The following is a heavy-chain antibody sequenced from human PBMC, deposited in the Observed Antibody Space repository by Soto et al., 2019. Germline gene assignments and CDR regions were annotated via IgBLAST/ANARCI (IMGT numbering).Heavy chain of an antibody. CDR2: IDPSDSYT. V-gene: IGHV5-10-1*01. Sequence: GESLKISCKGSGYSFTSYWINWVRQMPGKGLEWMGRIDPSDSYTNYSPSFQGHVTISADKSFSTAYLQWRSLKASDTAMYYCARHMFGITVPNYYYYAIDVWGQGTTVTVSS. J-gene: IGHJ6*02. D-gene: IGHD3-10*02. CDR3: ARHMFGITVPNYYYYAIDV. CDR1: GYSFTSYW.